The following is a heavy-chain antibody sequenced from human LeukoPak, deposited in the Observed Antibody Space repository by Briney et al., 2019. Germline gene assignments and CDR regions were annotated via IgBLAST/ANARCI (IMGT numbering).Heavy chain of an antibody. CDR2: IYSGGST. V-gene: IGHV3-53*05. Sequence: GGSLRLSCAASEFSVGSNYMTWVRQAPGKGLEWVSLIYSGGSTYYADSVKGRFTISRDNDKNSLYLQMNSLRVEDTALYFCAKWNRQPLVKGWFDSWGQGTLVTVS. CDR1: EFSVGSNY. J-gene: IGHJ5*01. CDR3: AKWNRQPLVKGWFDS. D-gene: IGHD6-13*01.